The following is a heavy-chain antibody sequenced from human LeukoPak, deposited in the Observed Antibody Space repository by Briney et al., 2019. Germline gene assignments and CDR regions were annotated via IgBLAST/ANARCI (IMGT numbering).Heavy chain of an antibody. V-gene: IGHV1-2*02. CDR2: INPNSGGT. J-gene: IGHJ5*02. CDR3: ALIGDHAWFDP. CDR1: GYTFSGYY. D-gene: IGHD3-10*01. Sequence: ASVKVSCKASGYTFSGYYIFRVRRAPGQGLEWMGWINPNSGGTNYAQEFQGRVTMTRDTSITTAYMELSTLRSDDTAVYYCALIGDHAWFDPWGQGTLVTVSS.